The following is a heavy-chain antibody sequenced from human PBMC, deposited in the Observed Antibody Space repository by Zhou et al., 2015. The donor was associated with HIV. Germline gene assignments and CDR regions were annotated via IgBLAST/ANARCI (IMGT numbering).Heavy chain of an antibody. J-gene: IGHJ6*03. CDR1: GYTFTSYD. V-gene: IGHV1-8*01. Sequence: QVQLVQSGAEVKKPGASVKVSCKASGYTFTSYDINWVRQATGQGLEWMGWMNPNSGNTGYAQKFQGRVTMTRNTSISTAYMELSSLRSEDTAVYYCARGVSRYTIFGVVIKPPTHYYYYYMTSGRRTDGRPSP. CDR3: ARGVSRYTIFGVVIKPPTHYYYYYMTS. D-gene: IGHD3-3*01. CDR2: MNPNSGNT.